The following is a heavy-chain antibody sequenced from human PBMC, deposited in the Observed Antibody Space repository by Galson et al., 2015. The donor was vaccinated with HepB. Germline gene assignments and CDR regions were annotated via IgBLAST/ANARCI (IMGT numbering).Heavy chain of an antibody. CDR3: ARGAGVRGSRFDY. D-gene: IGHD3-10*01. Sequence: CAVYGGSFSGYYWSWIRQPPGKGLEWIGEINHSGSTNYNPSLKSRVTISVDTSKNQFSLKLSSVTAADTAVYYCARGAGVRGSRFDYWGQGTLVTVSS. CDR1: GGSFSGYY. V-gene: IGHV4-34*01. CDR2: INHSGST. J-gene: IGHJ4*02.